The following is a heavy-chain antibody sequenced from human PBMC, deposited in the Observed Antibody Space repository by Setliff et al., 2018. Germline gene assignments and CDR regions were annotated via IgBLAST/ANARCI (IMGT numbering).Heavy chain of an antibody. CDR1: RFTFSNYA. CDR2: ISASGRTT. CDR3: ARDRADYVWGSYRPDYYYYHHGMDV. Sequence: GGSLRLSCAASRFTFSNYAMSWVRQAPGKGLEWVSAISASGRTTYSADSVKGRFTISRDNSKNTLSLQMNSLRAEDTAVYYCARDRADYVWGSYRPDYYYYHHGMDVWGQGTTVTVSS. V-gene: IGHV3-23*01. D-gene: IGHD3-16*02. J-gene: IGHJ6*02.